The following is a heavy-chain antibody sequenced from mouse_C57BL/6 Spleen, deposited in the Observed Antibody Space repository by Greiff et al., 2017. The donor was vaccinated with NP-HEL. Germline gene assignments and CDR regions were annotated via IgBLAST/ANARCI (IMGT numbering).Heavy chain of an antibody. D-gene: IGHD1-1*01. J-gene: IGHJ3*01. Sequence: VQLQQSGAELVRPGASVKLSCTASGFNIKDYYMHWVKQRPEQGLEWIGRIDPEDGDTEYAPKFQGKATMTSDTSSNTAYLQLSCLTSEYTAFYYCTTDYYGSSYYAYWGQGPLVTVSA. V-gene: IGHV14-1*01. CDR3: TTDYYGSSYYAY. CDR1: GFNIKDYY. CDR2: IDPEDGDT.